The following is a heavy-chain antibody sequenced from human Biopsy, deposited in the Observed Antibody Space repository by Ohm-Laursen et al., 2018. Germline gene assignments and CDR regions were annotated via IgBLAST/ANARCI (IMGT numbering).Heavy chain of an antibody. V-gene: IGHV4-4*07. CDR2: IYPGGST. D-gene: IGHD3-22*01. J-gene: IGHJ3*01. CDR1: GGDINNYY. Sequence: SETLSLTCNVSGGDINNYYWSWIRQPAGKGLEWIGRIYPGGSTNYNPSLKSRATMSVDTSKKQLSRRLRSVTAADTAMYYCASVVLGPTNDAFDLWGQGTMVVVSS. CDR3: ASVVLGPTNDAFDL.